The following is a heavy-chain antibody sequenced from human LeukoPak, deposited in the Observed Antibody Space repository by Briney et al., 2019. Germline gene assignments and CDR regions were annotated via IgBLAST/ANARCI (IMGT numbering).Heavy chain of an antibody. CDR2: IYHSGST. J-gene: IGHJ4*02. V-gene: IGHV4-4*02. Sequence: SSETLSFTCAVSGGSISSSNWWSWVRQTPGKGLEWIGDIYHSGSTIYNPSLKSRVTISVDKSKNQFSLKLTSVTAADTAVYYCARVYTARTSFDYWGQGTLVTVSS. CDR3: ARVYTARTSFDY. D-gene: IGHD2-2*02. CDR1: GGSISSSNW.